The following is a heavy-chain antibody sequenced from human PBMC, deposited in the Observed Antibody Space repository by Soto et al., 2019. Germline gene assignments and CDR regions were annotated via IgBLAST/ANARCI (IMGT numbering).Heavy chain of an antibody. CDR1: GFTFSSYE. J-gene: IGHJ4*02. Sequence: QPGGSLRLSCAASGFTFSSYEMNWVRQAPGKGLEWVSYISSSGSTIYYADSVKGRFTISRDNAKNSLYLQMNSLRAEDTAVYYCARLFYDSSDTGYWGQGTLVTVSS. CDR3: ARLFYDSSDTGY. CDR2: ISSSGSTI. V-gene: IGHV3-48*03. D-gene: IGHD3-22*01.